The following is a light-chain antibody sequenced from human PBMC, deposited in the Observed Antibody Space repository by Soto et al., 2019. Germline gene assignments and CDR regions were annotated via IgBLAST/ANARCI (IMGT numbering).Light chain of an antibody. J-gene: IGLJ1*01. V-gene: IGLV2-14*01. CDR3: CSYAGSYTFV. CDR1: SSDVGGYNY. CDR2: EVT. Sequence: QSVLTQPASVSGSPGQSITISCTGTSSDVGGYNYVSWYQHHPGKAPKLMIYEVTRRPSGVSNRFSGSKSGNTASLTISGLQAEDEAQYYCCSYAGSYTFVFGSGTKVTVL.